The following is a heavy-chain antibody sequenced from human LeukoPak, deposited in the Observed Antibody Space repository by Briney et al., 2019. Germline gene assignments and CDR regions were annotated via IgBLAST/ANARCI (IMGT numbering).Heavy chain of an antibody. V-gene: IGHV3-15*01. CDR3: ATALKWHPFTNS. CDR1: IHIYRQPW. Sequence: GGSLRLSYAASIHIYRQPWMMCVRDAPGKGLEWVGHIKSETDGGTTDKAAPVKGRFTISRDDSSNTLNLQMNSLKTEDTAMYYCATALKWHPFTNSGGQGTLVTVSS. J-gene: IGHJ5*01. CDR2: IKSETDGGTT. D-gene: IGHD2-15*01.